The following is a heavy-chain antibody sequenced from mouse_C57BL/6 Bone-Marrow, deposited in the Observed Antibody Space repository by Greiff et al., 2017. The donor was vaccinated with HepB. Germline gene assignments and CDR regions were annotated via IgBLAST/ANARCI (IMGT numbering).Heavy chain of an antibody. V-gene: IGHV2-2*01. J-gene: IGHJ4*01. CDR2: IWSGGST. D-gene: IGHD2-4*01. Sequence: VQLVESGPGLVQPSQSLSITCTVSGFSLTSYGVHWVRQSPGKGLEWLGVIWSGGSTDYNAAFISRLSISKDNSKSQVFFKMNSLQADDTAIYYCARPFYYDYDDAMDYWGQGTSVTVSS. CDR3: ARPFYYDYDDAMDY. CDR1: GFSLTSYG.